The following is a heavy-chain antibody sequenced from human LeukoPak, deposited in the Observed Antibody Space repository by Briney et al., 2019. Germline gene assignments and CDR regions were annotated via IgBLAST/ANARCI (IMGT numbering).Heavy chain of an antibody. J-gene: IGHJ6*03. CDR3: AKGDSGWYNYYMDV. D-gene: IGHD6-19*01. CDR2: ISGSGFST. Sequence: PGGSLRLSCAASGFTVSTNYMTWVRQAPGKGLEWVSGISGSGFSTDYADSVKGRFTISRDNSKNTLYLQMNSLRAEDTAVYYCAKGDSGWYNYYMDVWGKGTTVTVSS. CDR1: GFTVSTNY. V-gene: IGHV3-23*01.